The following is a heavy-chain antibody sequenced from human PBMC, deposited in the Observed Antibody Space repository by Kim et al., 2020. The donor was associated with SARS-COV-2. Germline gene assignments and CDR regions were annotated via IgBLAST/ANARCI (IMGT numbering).Heavy chain of an antibody. J-gene: IGHJ1*01. CDR1: GFTFSNYA. V-gene: IGHV3-64*01. D-gene: IGHD1-26*01. CDR2: ISGKGGTT. Sequence: GGSLRLSCAASGFTFSNYAMHWVRQAPGKGLEFVSGISGKGGTTEYANSVKGRFTISRDNSRNTLYPQMGSLRAEDMAVYYCAIDWWERDESWGPLGFWGQCALVTVSS. CDR3: AIDWWERDESWGPLGF.